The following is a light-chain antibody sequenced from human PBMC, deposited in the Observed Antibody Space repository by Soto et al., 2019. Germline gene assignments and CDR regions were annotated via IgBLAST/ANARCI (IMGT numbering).Light chain of an antibody. Sequence: EIVLTQSPGTLSLSPGERAALSCRASQSISTTYLACYQQNPGQAPRLLIYGASTRATGIPDRFSGSGSGTDFTLTISRLEPEDFVVYYCQYYGNSPGTFGQGTKVEIK. J-gene: IGKJ1*01. CDR3: QYYGNSPGT. V-gene: IGKV3-20*01. CDR2: GAS. CDR1: QSISTTY.